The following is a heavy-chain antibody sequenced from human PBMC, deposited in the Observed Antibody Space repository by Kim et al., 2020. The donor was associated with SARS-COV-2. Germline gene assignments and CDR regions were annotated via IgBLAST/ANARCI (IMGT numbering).Heavy chain of an antibody. D-gene: IGHD6-19*01. CDR3: ARPAYSSGGRNWYFDL. V-gene: IGHV5-51*01. Sequence: GESLKISCKGSGYSFTSYWIGWVRQMPGKGLEWMGIIYPGDSDTRYSPSFQGQVTISADKSISTAYLQWSSLKASDTAMYYCARPAYSSGGRNWYFDLWGRGTLVTVSS. CDR1: GYSFTSYW. J-gene: IGHJ2*01. CDR2: IYPGDSDT.